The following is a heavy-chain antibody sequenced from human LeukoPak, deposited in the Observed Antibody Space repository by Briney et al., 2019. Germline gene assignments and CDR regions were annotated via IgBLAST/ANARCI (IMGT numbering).Heavy chain of an antibody. J-gene: IGHJ4*02. CDR1: GGSLSSYY. CDR2: IYYSGST. Sequence: SETLSLTCTVSGGSLSSYYWSWIRKPPGRALEWIGYIYYSGSTNYNPSLKSRVTISVDTSKNQFSLKLSSVTAADTAVYYCASVRGYSYNYWGQGTLVTVSS. V-gene: IGHV4-59*01. D-gene: IGHD5-18*01. CDR3: ASVRGYSYNY.